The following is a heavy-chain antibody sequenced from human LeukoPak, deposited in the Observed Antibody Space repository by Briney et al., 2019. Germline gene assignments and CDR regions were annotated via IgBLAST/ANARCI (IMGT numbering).Heavy chain of an antibody. V-gene: IGHV3-48*03. D-gene: IGHD6-19*01. Sequence: GGSLRLFCAASGFSFSSYEMNWVRQAPGKGLEWISYITSSGATKYSADSVKGRFTISRDNAKNSLYLQMTSLRVEDTAFYYCVRESRSDWYVGYFDYWGRGTLVTVSS. CDR2: ITSSGATK. CDR1: GFSFSSYE. J-gene: IGHJ4*02. CDR3: VRESRSDWYVGYFDY.